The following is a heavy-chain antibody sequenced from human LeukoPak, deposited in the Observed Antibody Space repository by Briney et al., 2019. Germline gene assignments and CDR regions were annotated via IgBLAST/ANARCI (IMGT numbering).Heavy chain of an antibody. Sequence: GGSLRLSCAVSGFTFSSYAMHWVRQAPGKGLEWVAVISYDGSNKYYADSVKGRFTISRDNSKNTLYLQTNSLRVEDTALYYCARVYLSQQLVPGLDYWGQGTLVTVSS. J-gene: IGHJ4*02. CDR1: GFTFSSYA. CDR2: ISYDGSNK. V-gene: IGHV3-30*04. D-gene: IGHD6-13*01. CDR3: ARVYLSQQLVPGLDY.